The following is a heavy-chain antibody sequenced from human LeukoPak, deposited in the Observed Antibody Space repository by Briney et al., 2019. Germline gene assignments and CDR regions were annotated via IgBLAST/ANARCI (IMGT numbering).Heavy chain of an antibody. J-gene: IGHJ4*02. CDR3: ARGLYSSSPIDY. D-gene: IGHD6-13*01. V-gene: IGHV3-7*05. CDR2: IKQDGSEK. Sequence: PLGSLRLSCAPSGFTFSRYWMSWVRQAPGKGLEWVANIKQDGSEKYYVDSVKGRFTISRDNAKNSLYLQMNSLRAEDTAVYYCARGLYSSSPIDYWGQGTLVTVSS. CDR1: GFTFSRYW.